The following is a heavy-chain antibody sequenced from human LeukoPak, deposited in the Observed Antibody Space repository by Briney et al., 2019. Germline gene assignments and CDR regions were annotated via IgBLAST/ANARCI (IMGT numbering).Heavy chain of an antibody. Sequence: QTGGSLRLSCAASGFTVSSKYMSWVRQAPGKGLEWVSVIYSGGSTYYADSVKGRFTISRDNSKNTLYLQMNSLRAEDTAVYYCARDREGAGAPTSSFDYWGQGTLVTVSS. J-gene: IGHJ4*02. D-gene: IGHD2-8*02. CDR3: ARDREGAGAPTSSFDY. V-gene: IGHV3-66*01. CDR1: GFTVSSKY. CDR2: IYSGGST.